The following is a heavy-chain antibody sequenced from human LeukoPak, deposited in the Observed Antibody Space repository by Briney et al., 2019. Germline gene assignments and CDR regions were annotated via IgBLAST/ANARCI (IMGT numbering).Heavy chain of an antibody. CDR1: GGSISSYY. D-gene: IGHD3-22*01. V-gene: IGHV4-4*07. J-gene: IGHJ4*02. CDR3: ARDHGSGYYYFDY. CDR2: IYTSGST. Sequence: PSETLSLTCTVSGGSISSYYWSWIRQPAGKGLEWIGRIYTSGSTNYNPSLKSRGTISVDKSKNQFSLKLSSVTAADTAVYYCARDHGSGYYYFDYWGQGTLVTVSS.